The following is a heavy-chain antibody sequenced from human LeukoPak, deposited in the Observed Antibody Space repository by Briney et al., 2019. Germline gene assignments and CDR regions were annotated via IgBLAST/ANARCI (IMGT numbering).Heavy chain of an antibody. CDR2: VYYSGST. D-gene: IGHD6-19*01. CDR1: GGSISGSSDF. J-gene: IGHJ4*02. V-gene: IGHV4-39*07. CDR3: ARAHMEWLVWNY. Sequence: SETLSLTCTVSGGSISGSSDFWGWIRQPPGQGLEWIGSVYYSGSTYYNPSLKSRVTISVDTSKNQFSLKLSSVTAADTAVYYCARAHMEWLVWNYWGQGTLVTVSS.